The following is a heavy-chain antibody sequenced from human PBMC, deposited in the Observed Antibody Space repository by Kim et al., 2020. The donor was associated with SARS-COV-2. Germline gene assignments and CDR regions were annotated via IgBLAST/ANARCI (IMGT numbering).Heavy chain of an antibody. D-gene: IGHD3-22*01. CDR3: ARSNGYYYDSSGYYFDY. V-gene: IGHV3-30*07. Sequence: VKGRFTISRDNSKNTLYLQMNSLRAEDTAVYYCARSNGYYYDSSGYYFDYWGQGTLVTVSS. J-gene: IGHJ4*02.